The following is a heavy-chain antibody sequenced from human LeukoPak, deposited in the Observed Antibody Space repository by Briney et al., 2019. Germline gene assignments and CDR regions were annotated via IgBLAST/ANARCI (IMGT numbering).Heavy chain of an antibody. V-gene: IGHV4-4*07. CDR2: IYTSGST. D-gene: IGHD1-26*01. J-gene: IGHJ3*02. CDR3: ARDFRYGHVGATTELTDAFDI. Sequence: SDTLSLTCTVSGGSISSYYWSWIRQPAGKGLEWIGRIYTSGSTNYNPSLRSRVTMSVDTSKNQFSLKLSSVTAADTAVYYCARDFRYGHVGATTELTDAFDIWGQGTMVTVSS. CDR1: GGSISSYY.